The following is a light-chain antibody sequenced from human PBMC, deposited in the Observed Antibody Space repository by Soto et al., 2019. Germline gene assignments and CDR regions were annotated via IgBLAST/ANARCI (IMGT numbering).Light chain of an antibody. Sequence: QSALTQPASVSGSPGQSITISCTGTISDVGGYNYVSWYQRHPGKAPKLMIYDVSNRPSGVSNRFSGSKSGNTASLTISGLQAEDEADYHCSSDTSTSSVFGTGTKVTVL. CDR2: DVS. CDR1: ISDVGGYNY. V-gene: IGLV2-14*01. J-gene: IGLJ1*01. CDR3: SSDTSTSSV.